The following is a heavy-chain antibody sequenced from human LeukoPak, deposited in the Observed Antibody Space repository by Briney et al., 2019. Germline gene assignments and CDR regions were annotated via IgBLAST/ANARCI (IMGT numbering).Heavy chain of an antibody. Sequence: SETLSLTCTVSGGSISSGSYYWSWIRQPAGKGLEWIGRIYTSGSTNYNPSLKSRVTISVDTSKNQFSLKLSSVTAADTAVYYCARSSWPGIAELDYWGQGTLVTVSS. J-gene: IGHJ4*02. V-gene: IGHV4-61*02. CDR1: GGSISSGSYY. D-gene: IGHD6-13*01. CDR3: ARSSWPGIAELDY. CDR2: IYTSGST.